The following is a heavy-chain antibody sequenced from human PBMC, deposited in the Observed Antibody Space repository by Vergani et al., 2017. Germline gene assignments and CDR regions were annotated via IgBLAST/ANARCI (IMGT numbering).Heavy chain of an antibody. D-gene: IGHD3-16*01. CDR2: ISYDGSNK. Sequence: QVQLVESGGGVVQPGRSLRLSCAASGFTFSSYGMHWVRQAPGKGLEWVAVISYDGSNKYYADSVKGRFNISRDNSKNTLYLQMNSLRAGGTAVYYWAGGPNFFWGGGGYYFDYWGQGTLVTVSS. V-gene: IGHV3-30*03. CDR3: AGGPNFFWGGGGYYFDY. CDR1: GFTFSSYG. J-gene: IGHJ4*02.